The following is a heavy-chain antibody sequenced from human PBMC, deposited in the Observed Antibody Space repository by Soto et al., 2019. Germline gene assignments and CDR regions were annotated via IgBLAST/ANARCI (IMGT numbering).Heavy chain of an antibody. CDR2: IYYGGST. V-gene: IGHV4-59*08. CDR1: GGSISSYY. J-gene: IGHJ6*03. D-gene: IGHD6-19*01. CDR3: ARHRGEQWLAPKHYYYYYMDV. Sequence: SETLSLTCTVSGGSISSYYWSWIRQPPGKGLEWIGYIYYGGSTNYNPSLKSRVTISVDTSKNQFSLKLSSVTAADTAVYYCARHRGEQWLAPKHYYYYYMDVWGKGTTVTVS.